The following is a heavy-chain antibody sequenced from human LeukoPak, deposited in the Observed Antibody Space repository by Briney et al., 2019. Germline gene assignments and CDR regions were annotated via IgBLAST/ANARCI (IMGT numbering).Heavy chain of an antibody. CDR1: GYTFTSYD. CDR2: MNPNSGNT. CDR3: ARGTFDYDFWSGYPRREGYYMDV. V-gene: IGHV1-8*03. D-gene: IGHD3-3*01. J-gene: IGHJ6*03. Sequence: ASVKVSYKASGYTFTSYDINWVRQATGQGLEWMGWMNPNSGNTGYAQKFQGRVTITRNTSISTAYMELSSLRSEDTAVYYCARGTFDYDFWSGYPRREGYYMDVWGKGTTVTVSS.